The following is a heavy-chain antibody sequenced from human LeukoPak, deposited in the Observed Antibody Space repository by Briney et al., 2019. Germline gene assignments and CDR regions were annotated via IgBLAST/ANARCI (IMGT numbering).Heavy chain of an antibody. CDR2: ISYHGSNK. J-gene: IGHJ2*01. V-gene: IGHV3-30-3*01. CDR3: ARDGVESMIVVDWYFDL. D-gene: IGHD3-22*01. Sequence: PGRSLRLSCAASGCTFSSSAMHWVRQAPGKGLEWVAVISYHGSNKHYADSVKGRFTISRDNSKNTLYLQTNSLRPEDTAVYYCARDGVESMIVVDWYFDLWGRGTLVTVSS. CDR1: GCTFSSSA.